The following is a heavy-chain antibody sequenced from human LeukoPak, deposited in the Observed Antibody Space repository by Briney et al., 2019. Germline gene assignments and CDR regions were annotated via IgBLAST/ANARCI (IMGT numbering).Heavy chain of an antibody. Sequence: GGSLRLSCAASGLTFRNYWMTWVRQAPGKGLEWVANIKEDGSQKNYVDSVKGRFTISRDNAENSLYLQMSRLRVEDMAMYYCARGTGWFPDWGQGTLVIVSS. D-gene: IGHD6-19*01. J-gene: IGHJ4*02. V-gene: IGHV3-7*04. CDR2: IKEDGSQK. CDR3: ARGTGWFPD. CDR1: GLTFRNYW.